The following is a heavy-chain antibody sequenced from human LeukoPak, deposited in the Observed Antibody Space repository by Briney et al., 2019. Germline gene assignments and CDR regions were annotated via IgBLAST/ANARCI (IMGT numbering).Heavy chain of an antibody. CDR1: GFTFSGSA. V-gene: IGHV3-73*01. D-gene: IGHD3-22*01. CDR2: IRNKANSFAT. Sequence: GGSLRLSCAASGFTFSGSAMHWVCQASGKGLEWVGRIRNKANSFATAYAASVRGRFTISRDDSKNTAYLQMNSLKTEDTAVYYCTRNYDSSGYDYWGQGTLVTVSS. J-gene: IGHJ4*02. CDR3: TRNYDSSGYDY.